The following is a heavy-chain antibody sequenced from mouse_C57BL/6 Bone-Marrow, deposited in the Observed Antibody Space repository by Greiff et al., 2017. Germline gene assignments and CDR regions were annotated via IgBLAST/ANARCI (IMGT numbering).Heavy chain of an antibody. V-gene: IGHV1S137*01. Sequence: VQLQQSGTELVRPGVSVKISCKGSGYTFTDFPMHWVKQSHAKSLEWIGVISTYYGDVTYNQKFKGKSTMTVDKSSSTAFMELARLTSDDSAIYYSVRGGGSSRFAYWGQGTLVTVSA. D-gene: IGHD1-1*01. CDR1: GYTFTDFP. CDR3: VRGGGSSRFAY. J-gene: IGHJ3*01. CDR2: ISTYYGDV.